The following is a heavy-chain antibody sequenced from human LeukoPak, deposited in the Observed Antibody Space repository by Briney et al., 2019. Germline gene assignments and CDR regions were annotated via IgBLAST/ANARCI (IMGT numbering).Heavy chain of an antibody. CDR3: AMGYYDSSGYSHFDY. D-gene: IGHD3-22*01. CDR1: GFTFSSYW. CDR2: INSDVTNT. Sequence: PGGSLRLSCAASGFTFSSYWMHWVRQAPGKGLVWVSRINSDVTNTNYADSVKGRLTISRDNAKNTLYLQMNSLRVEDTAVYYCAMGYYDSSGYSHFDYWGQGTLVTVSS. J-gene: IGHJ4*02. V-gene: IGHV3-74*01.